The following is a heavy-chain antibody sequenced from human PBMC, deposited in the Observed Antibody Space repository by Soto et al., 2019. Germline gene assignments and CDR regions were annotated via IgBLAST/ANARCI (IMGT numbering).Heavy chain of an antibody. J-gene: IGHJ6*02. CDR1: GGSISSGDHY. CDR2: IYYSGTT. CDR3: ARALIQLWPHYYYGMDV. Sequence: SETLSLTCTVSGGSISSGDHYWSWIRQPAGKGLEWIGYIYYSGTTYYNPSLKSRVTISVDTSENQFSLKVNSVTAADTAVYYCARALIQLWPHYYYGMDVWGQGTTVTVSS. D-gene: IGHD5-18*01. V-gene: IGHV4-30-4*01.